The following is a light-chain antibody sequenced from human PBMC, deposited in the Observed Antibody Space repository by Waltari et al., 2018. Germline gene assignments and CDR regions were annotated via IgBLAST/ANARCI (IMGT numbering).Light chain of an antibody. V-gene: IGKV3-15*01. Sequence: EIVMTQSPATLSVFPGERATLSCRASQSIRSNLAWYQHKPGQAPRLLIYGASTRATGSPARVSGSGSGTEFTLTISSLQSEDFAVYFCQQYDNWLGTFGQGTKVEIK. CDR2: GAS. CDR3: QQYDNWLGT. J-gene: IGKJ1*01. CDR1: QSIRSN.